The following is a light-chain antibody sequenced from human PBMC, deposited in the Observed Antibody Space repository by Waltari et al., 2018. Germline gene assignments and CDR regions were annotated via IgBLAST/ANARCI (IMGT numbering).Light chain of an antibody. J-gene: IGKJ4*01. CDR1: QAIGNN. V-gene: IGKV1-16*01. CDR3: QQGFSYPPT. Sequence: DIQLTKSPSSLSASVRAPVTITSQANQAIGNNLNWCQQKAGKAPKRLIYTTSSLQNGIPSRFSGSGSGTDVTLTISGLQTEDFATYICQQGFSYPPTFGGGTKVEIK. CDR2: TTS.